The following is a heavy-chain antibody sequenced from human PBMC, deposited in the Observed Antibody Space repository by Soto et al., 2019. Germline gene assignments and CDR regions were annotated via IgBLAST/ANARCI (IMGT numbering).Heavy chain of an antibody. Sequence: QMQLVQSGPEVKKPGTSVKVSCKASGFTFTSSAVQWVRQARGQRLEWIGWIVVGSGNTNYAQKFQERVTITRDMSTSTAYMELSSLRSEDTAVYYCAACPPGEMATAYYYYGMDVWGQGTTVTVSS. V-gene: IGHV1-58*01. J-gene: IGHJ6*02. CDR2: IVVGSGNT. CDR1: GFTFTSSA. D-gene: IGHD3-10*01. CDR3: AACPPGEMATAYYYYGMDV.